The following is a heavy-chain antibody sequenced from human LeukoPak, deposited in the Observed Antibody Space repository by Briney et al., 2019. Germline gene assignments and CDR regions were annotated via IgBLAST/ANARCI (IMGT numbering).Heavy chain of an antibody. J-gene: IGHJ6*02. CDR2: ISSSGSTI. D-gene: IGHD1-26*01. CDR3: ASAVGTTRYYYGMDI. V-gene: IGHV3-11*01. CDR1: GFTFSDYY. Sequence: KSGGSLRLSCAASGFTFSDYYMSWIRQAPGKGLEWVSYISSSGSTIYYADSVKGRFTISRDNAKNSLYLQMNSLRAEDTAVYYCASAVGTTRYYYGMDIWGQGTTVTVSS.